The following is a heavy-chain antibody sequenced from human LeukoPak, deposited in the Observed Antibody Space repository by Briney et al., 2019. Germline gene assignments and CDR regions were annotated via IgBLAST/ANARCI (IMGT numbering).Heavy chain of an antibody. D-gene: IGHD4-17*01. CDR3: ARDLGLRGVHFDY. V-gene: IGHV4-38-2*02. Sequence: SETLSLTRTVSGNSISSGYYWGWIRQPPGKGLEWIGSIYQSGSTYYNPSLKSRVTISVDTSKNQFSLKLSSVTAADTAVYYCARDLGLRGVHFDYWGQGTLVTVSS. CDR1: GNSISSGYY. CDR2: IYQSGST. J-gene: IGHJ4*02.